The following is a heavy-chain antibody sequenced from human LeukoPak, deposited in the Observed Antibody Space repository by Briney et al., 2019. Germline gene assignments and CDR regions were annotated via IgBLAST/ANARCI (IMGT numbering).Heavy chain of an antibody. D-gene: IGHD3-9*01. CDR1: GFTFSSYA. J-gene: IGHJ6*02. V-gene: IGHV3-23*01. Sequence: GGSLRLSCAASGFTFSSYAMSWVRQAPGKGLEWVSAISGSGGSTYYADSVKGRFTISRDNSKNTLYLQMNSLRAEDTAVYYCAKATPHWTIFPTLYYYGMDVWGQGTTVTVSS. CDR2: ISGSGGST. CDR3: AKATPHWTIFPTLYYYGMDV.